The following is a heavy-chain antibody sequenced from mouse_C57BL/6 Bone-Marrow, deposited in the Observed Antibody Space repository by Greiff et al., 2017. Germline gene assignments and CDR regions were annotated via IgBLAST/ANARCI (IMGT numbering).Heavy chain of an antibody. V-gene: IGHV1-64*01. CDR2: IHPNSGST. J-gene: IGHJ3*01. CDR1: GYTFTSYW. CDR3: ARHDYAGAWFAY. Sequence: QVQLQQPGAELVKPGASVKLSCKASGYTFTSYWMHWVKQRPGQGLEWIGMIHPNSGSTNYNEKFKSKATLTVDKSSSTAYMQLSSLTTEDSAVYYGARHDYAGAWFAYWGQGTLVTVSA. D-gene: IGHD2-4*01.